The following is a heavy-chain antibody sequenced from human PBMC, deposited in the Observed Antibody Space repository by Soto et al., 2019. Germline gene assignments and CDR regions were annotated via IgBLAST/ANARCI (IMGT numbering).Heavy chain of an antibody. Sequence: QVQLVQSGAEVQKPGSSVKVSCKASGGTFSSYAISWVRQAPGQGLEWLGGLIPIFGTANYAQKFQGRVTRTADESTSTADRELSSLRSEDTAVYDCARVGTTVTTGVYGMDVWGQGTTVTVSS. CDR3: ARVGTTVTTGVYGMDV. CDR2: LIPIFGTA. CDR1: GGTFSSYA. V-gene: IGHV1-69*01. J-gene: IGHJ6*02. D-gene: IGHD4-17*01.